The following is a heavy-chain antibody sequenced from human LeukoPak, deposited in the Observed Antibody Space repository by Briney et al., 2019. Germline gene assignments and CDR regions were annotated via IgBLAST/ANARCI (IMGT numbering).Heavy chain of an antibody. V-gene: IGHV3-30-3*01. CDR3: ARGFGDYYYGMDV. CDR1: GFIFSSYA. CDR2: ISYDGSNK. J-gene: IGHJ6*02. D-gene: IGHD3-10*01. Sequence: GRSLRLSCAASGFIFSSYAMHWVRQAPGKGLEWVAVISYDGSNKYYADSVKGRFTISRDNSKNTLYLQMNSLRAEDTAVYYCARGFGDYYYGMDVWGQGTTVTVSS.